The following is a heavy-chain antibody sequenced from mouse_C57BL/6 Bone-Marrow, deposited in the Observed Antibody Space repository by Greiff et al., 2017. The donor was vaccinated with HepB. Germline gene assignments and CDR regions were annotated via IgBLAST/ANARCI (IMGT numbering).Heavy chain of an antibody. V-gene: IGHV1-47*01. D-gene: IGHD1-1*01. J-gene: IGHJ4*01. CDR1: GYTFTTYP. Sequence: VKLQESGAELVKPGASVKMSCKASGYTFTTYPIEWMKQNHGKSLEWIGNFHPYNDDTKYNEKFKGKATLTVEKSSSTVYLELSRLTSDDSAVYYCARRHYGSSYAMDYWGQGTSVTVSS. CDR2: FHPYNDDT. CDR3: ARRHYGSSYAMDY.